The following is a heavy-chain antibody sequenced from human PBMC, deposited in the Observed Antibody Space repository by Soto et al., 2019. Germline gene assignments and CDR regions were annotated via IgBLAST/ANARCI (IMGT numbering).Heavy chain of an antibody. Sequence: SETLSLTCTVSGGSVRSGSYYWSWIRQPPGKGLEWIGYIYYSGSTNYNPSLKSRVTISVDTSKNQFSLKLTSVTAADTAVYYCARDKITGLFDYWGQGTLVTVSS. CDR1: GGSVRSGSYY. CDR3: ARDKITGLFDY. V-gene: IGHV4-61*01. D-gene: IGHD2-8*02. J-gene: IGHJ4*02. CDR2: IYYSGST.